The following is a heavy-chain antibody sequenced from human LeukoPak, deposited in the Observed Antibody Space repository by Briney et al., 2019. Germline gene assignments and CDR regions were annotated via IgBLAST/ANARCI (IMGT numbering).Heavy chain of an antibody. Sequence: PGRSLRLSCAASGFTVSNNYMSWVRQAPGKGLEWVSVIYRVGSTYYADSVKGRFTISRDNSKNTLYLQMNSLRAEDTAMYYCARGDGYNFFDCWGQGVLVTASS. CDR2: IYRVGST. CDR3: ARGDGYNFFDC. CDR1: GFTVSNNY. J-gene: IGHJ4*02. V-gene: IGHV3-66*01. D-gene: IGHD5-24*01.